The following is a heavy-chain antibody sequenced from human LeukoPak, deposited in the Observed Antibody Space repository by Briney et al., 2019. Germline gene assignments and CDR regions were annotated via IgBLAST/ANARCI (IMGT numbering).Heavy chain of an antibody. J-gene: IGHJ4*02. CDR1: GFTFSAFG. D-gene: IGHD5-18*01. V-gene: IGHV3-30*18. Sequence: PGRSLRLSCAASGFTFSAFGMHWVRQAPGKGLEWVAVISYDGSYEYVADSVKGRFTISRDNSKNTLYLQINSLRAEDTAMYYCGKEENTAANSWGQGTLVTVSS. CDR3: GKEENTAANS. CDR2: ISYDGSYE.